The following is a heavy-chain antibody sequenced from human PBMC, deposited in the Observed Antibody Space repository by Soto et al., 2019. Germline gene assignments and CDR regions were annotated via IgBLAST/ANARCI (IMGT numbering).Heavy chain of an antibody. D-gene: IGHD2-2*01. V-gene: IGHV3-23*01. CDR1: GFTFSSYG. CDR3: ATFRFCTSTSCFAEEGGD. Sequence: EVQLLESGGGLVQPGGPLRLSCAASGFTFSSYGMSWVSQAPGKGLEWVSAISGSGGNTYYADSGKGRFSISRDNSKNTLYLQMNSLRAEDTAVYYCATFRFCTSTSCFAEEGGDWGQGTLVTVSS. J-gene: IGHJ4*02. CDR2: ISGSGGNT.